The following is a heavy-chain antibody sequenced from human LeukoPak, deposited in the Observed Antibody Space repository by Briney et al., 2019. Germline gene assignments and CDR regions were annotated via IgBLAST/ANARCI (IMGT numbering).Heavy chain of an antibody. CDR1: GGTFSSYA. J-gene: IGHJ4*02. D-gene: IGHD3-3*01. V-gene: IGHV1-69*04. CDR2: IIPILGIA. Sequence: SVKVSCKASGGTFSSYAISWVRQAPGQGLEWMGRIIPILGIANYAQKFQGRVTITADKSTSTAYMELSSLGSEDTAVYYCASAGFWSGYYSIGYWGQGTLVTVSS. CDR3: ASAGFWSGYYSIGY.